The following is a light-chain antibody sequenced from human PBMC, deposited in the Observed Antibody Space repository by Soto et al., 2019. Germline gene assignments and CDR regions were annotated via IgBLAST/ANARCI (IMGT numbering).Light chain of an antibody. CDR1: SGHSSYA. CDR2: LNSDGSH. CDR3: QTWGTGVV. J-gene: IGLJ2*01. V-gene: IGLV4-69*01. Sequence: QHVLTQSPSASASLGASVKLTCTLSSGHSSYAIAWHQQQPEKGPRYLMKLNSDGSHSKGDGIPDRFSGSSSGAERYLTISSLQSEDEADYYCQTWGTGVVFCGGTKLTVL.